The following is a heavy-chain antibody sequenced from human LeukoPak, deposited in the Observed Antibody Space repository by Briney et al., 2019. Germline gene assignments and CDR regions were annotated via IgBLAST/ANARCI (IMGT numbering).Heavy chain of an antibody. Sequence: SETLSLTCTVSGGSISSYYWSWIRQPPGKGLEWIGYIYYSGSTNYNPSLKSRVTISVDTPKNQFSLKLSSVTAADTAVYYCARESDYGDAFDIWGQGTMVTVSS. CDR1: GGSISSYY. V-gene: IGHV4-59*01. J-gene: IGHJ3*02. D-gene: IGHD4-17*01. CDR2: IYYSGST. CDR3: ARESDYGDAFDI.